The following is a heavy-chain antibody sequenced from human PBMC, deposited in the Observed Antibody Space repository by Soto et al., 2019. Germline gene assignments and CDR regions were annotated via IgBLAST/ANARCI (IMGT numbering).Heavy chain of an antibody. CDR3: ARLYCSATSCYSAGAFDI. D-gene: IGHD2-2*01. Sequence: GGSLKLSCAAYGFTFSTYGMHWVRQAPGKGLEWVALIWFDGSDKYYTESVKGRFTISRGNSKSTLYLQMNSLRAEDTAFYYCARLYCSATSCYSAGAFDIRGPGIIVTGSS. CDR1: GFTFSTYG. J-gene: IGHJ3*02. CDR2: IWFDGSDK. V-gene: IGHV3-33*01.